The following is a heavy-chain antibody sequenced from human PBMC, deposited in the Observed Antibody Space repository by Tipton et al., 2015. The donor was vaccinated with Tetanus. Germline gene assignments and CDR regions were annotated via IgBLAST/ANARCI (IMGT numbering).Heavy chain of an antibody. J-gene: IGHJ4*02. D-gene: IGHD1-14*01. Sequence: TLSLTCTVSGGSTHDFYWSWIRQSAGKGLEWIGRIYGGGSTNYNPSLKSRVTISVDTSKNQFSLKLSSVTAADTAVYYCARGTGDYWGQGTLVTVSS. CDR1: GGSTHDFY. CDR2: IYGGGST. V-gene: IGHV4-4*07. CDR3: ARGTGDY.